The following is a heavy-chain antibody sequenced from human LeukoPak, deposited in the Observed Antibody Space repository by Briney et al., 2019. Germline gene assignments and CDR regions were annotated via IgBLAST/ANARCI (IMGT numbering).Heavy chain of an antibody. J-gene: IGHJ6*02. D-gene: IGHD3-22*01. Sequence: SETLSLTCAVYGGSFSGYYWSWIRQPPGKGLEWIGEINHSGSTNYNPSLKSRVTISVDTSKNQFSLKLSSVTAADTAVYYCARANYYDSSGYYCYGMDVWGQGTTVTVSS. V-gene: IGHV4-34*01. CDR3: ARANYYDSSGYYCYGMDV. CDR2: INHSGST. CDR1: GGSFSGYY.